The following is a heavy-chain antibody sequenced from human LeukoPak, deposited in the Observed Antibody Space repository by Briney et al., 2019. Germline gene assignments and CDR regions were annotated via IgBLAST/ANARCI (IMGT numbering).Heavy chain of an antibody. D-gene: IGHD6-13*01. J-gene: IGHJ5*02. CDR2: IKQDGSEK. V-gene: IGHV3-7*01. CDR1: GFTFSSYW. CDR3: ARVGDSSSWYGGNWFDP. Sequence: PGGSLRLSCAASGFTFSSYWMSWVRQAPGKGLEWVANIKQDGSEKYYVDSVKGRFTISRDNAKNSLYLQMNSLRAEDTAVYYCARVGDSSSWYGGNWFDPWGQGTLVTVSS.